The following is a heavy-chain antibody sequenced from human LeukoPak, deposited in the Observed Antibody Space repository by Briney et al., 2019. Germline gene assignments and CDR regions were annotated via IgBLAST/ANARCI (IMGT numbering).Heavy chain of an antibody. V-gene: IGHV7-4-1*02. CDR2: INTNTGNP. D-gene: IGHD5-12*01. J-gene: IGHJ4*02. CDR1: GYTFTSYA. CDR3: ARVLGVATTRLDY. Sequence: ASVKVSCKASGYTFTSYAISWVRQSPGQGLEWRGWINTNTGNPTYAQGFTGRFVLSVDTSVSTAYLQISSLKAEDTAVYDCARVLGVATTRLDYWGQATLVTVSS.